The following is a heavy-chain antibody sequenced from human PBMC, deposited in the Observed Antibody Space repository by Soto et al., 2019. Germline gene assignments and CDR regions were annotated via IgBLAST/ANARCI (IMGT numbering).Heavy chain of an antibody. D-gene: IGHD6-13*01. V-gene: IGHV3-15*01. CDR1: GFTFSNAW. Sequence: EVQLVESGGGLVKPGGSLRLSCAASGFTFSNAWMSWVRQAPGKGLEWVGRIKSKTDGGTTDYAAPVKGRFTISRDDSKNTLYLQMNSLKSEETAGYYWTTSTWYPPFGCWCQGTLVTVSS. CDR2: IKSKTDGGTT. J-gene: IGHJ4*02. CDR3: TTSTWYPPFGC.